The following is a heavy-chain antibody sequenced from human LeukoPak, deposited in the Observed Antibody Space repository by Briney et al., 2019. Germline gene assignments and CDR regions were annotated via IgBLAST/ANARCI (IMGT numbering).Heavy chain of an antibody. CDR3: ARVDTAMADYYGMDV. V-gene: IGHV1-69*13. Sequence: GASVKVSCKASGYTFTSYGISWVRQAPGQGLEWMGGIIPIFGTANYAQKFQGRVTITADESTSTAYMELSSLRSEDTAVYYCARVDTAMADYYGMDVWGQGTTVTVSS. CDR1: GYTFTSYG. D-gene: IGHD5-18*01. J-gene: IGHJ6*02. CDR2: IIPIFGTA.